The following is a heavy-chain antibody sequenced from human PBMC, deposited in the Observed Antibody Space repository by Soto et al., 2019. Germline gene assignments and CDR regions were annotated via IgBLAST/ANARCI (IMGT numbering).Heavy chain of an antibody. J-gene: IGHJ4*02. CDR2: ISGSGGST. V-gene: IGHV3-23*01. D-gene: IGHD2-2*01. Sequence: PGGSLRLSCAASGFTFSSYAMSWVRQAPGKGLEWVSAISGSGGSTYYADSVKGRFTISRDNSKNTLYLQMNSLRAEDTAVYYCAKGEYQLLFSSLAYWGQGTLVTVSS. CDR1: GFTFSSYA. CDR3: AKGEYQLLFSSLAY.